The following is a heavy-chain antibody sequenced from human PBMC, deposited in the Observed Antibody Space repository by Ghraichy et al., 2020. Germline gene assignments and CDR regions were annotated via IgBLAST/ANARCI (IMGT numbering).Heavy chain of an antibody. CDR2: ISYDGSNK. D-gene: IGHD6-6*01. CDR3: ARDGIAARTFDY. V-gene: IGHV3-30*04. J-gene: IGHJ4*02. Sequence: GGSLRLSCAASGFTFSSYAMHWVRQAPGKGLEWVAVISYDGSNKYYADSVKGRFTISRDNSKNTLYLQMNSLRAEDTAVYYCARDGIAARTFDYWGQGTLVTVSS. CDR1: GFTFSSYA.